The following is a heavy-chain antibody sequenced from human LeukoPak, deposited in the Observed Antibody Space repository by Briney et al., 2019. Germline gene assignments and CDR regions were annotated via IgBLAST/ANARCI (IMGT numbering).Heavy chain of an antibody. J-gene: IGHJ3*02. D-gene: IGHD4-23*01. V-gene: IGHV4-30-2*01. CDR3: ARVGYDYGGNDAFDI. Sequence: DPSETLSHTCAVSGGSISSGGYSWSWIRQPPGKGLEWIGYIHHSGSTYYNPSLKSRVTISVDRSKNQFSLKLSSVTAADTALFYCARVGYDYGGNDAFDIWGQGTMVTVSS. CDR1: GGSISSGGYS. CDR2: IHHSGST.